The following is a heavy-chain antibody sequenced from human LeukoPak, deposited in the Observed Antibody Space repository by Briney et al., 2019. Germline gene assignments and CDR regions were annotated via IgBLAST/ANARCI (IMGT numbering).Heavy chain of an antibody. D-gene: IGHD2-15*01. CDR3: ARGWGEKGYCRGGTCNNPQFDY. V-gene: IGHV3-23*01. J-gene: IGHJ4*02. CDR2: ISGGGGST. Sequence: GGPLRLSCAASGFTFSSYHKRWVRQAREKGVEWVSVISGGGGSTYYADSVKGRFTISRDNAKNSVYVQMNSLGAEDTAVYYCARGWGEKGYCRGGTCNNPQFDYWGQGILVTVSS. CDR1: GFTFSSYH.